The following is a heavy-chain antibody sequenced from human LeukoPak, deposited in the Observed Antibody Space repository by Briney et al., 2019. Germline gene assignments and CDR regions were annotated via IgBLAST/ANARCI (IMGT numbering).Heavy chain of an antibody. Sequence: QSGGSLRLSCAASGFTFRSYGLHWVRQAPGKGLEWVAVISYDGSEKYYADSVKGRFTVSRDNSNNTMYLHMDGLKPQDTGVYWCAKPRVWYTDYYYGMEVWGQGTTVTVSS. V-gene: IGHV3-30*18. CDR3: AKPRVWYTDYYYGMEV. J-gene: IGHJ6*02. CDR1: GFTFRSYG. CDR2: ISYDGSEK. D-gene: IGHD2-2*02.